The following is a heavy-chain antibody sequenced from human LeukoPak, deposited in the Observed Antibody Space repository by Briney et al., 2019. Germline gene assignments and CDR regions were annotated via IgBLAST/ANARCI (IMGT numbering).Heavy chain of an antibody. J-gene: IGHJ4*02. CDR2: IKQDGSQK. V-gene: IGHV3-7*01. D-gene: IGHD6-6*01. CDR3: ARGSSAQEWINDY. Sequence: GGSLRLSCTASGFSFSNSWMTWVRQAPGKGLEWVANIKQDGSQKYYVDSVKGRFTISRDNAKNSVCLQMNSLRGEDTAVYYCARGSSAQEWINDYWGQGTLVTVSS. CDR1: GFSFSNSW.